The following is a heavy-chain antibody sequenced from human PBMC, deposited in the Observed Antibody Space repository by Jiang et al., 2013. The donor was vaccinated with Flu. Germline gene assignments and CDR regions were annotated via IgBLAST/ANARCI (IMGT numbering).Heavy chain of an antibody. V-gene: IGHV7-4-1*01. CDR2: IDTNNGRL. D-gene: IGHD2-15*01. CDR3: ARDWRGPYCSGGSCYFDY. CDR1: GYAFRTYP. J-gene: IGHJ4*02. Sequence: QSGSELKKPGASVKISCKASGYAFRTYPMNWLRQAPGQGPEWMGWIDTNNGRLTYAQDFTGRFVFSLDTSVNTAYLQIDNLRADGTAVYYCARDWRGPYCSGGSCYFDYWGQGTLVTVSS.